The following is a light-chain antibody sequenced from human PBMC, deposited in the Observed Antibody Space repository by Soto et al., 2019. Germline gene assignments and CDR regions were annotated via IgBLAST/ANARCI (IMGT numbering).Light chain of an antibody. V-gene: IGLV2-14*01. CDR3: SSYASSSSYV. CDR2: EVT. CDR1: SSDVGGYNH. Sequence: QSVLTQPASVSGSPGQSITISCTGTSSDVGGYNHVSWYQMHPGKAPKLIIYEVTSRPSGVSYRFSGSKSGNSASLTISGLQAEDEADYYCSSYASSSSYVFGGGTKVTVL. J-gene: IGLJ1*01.